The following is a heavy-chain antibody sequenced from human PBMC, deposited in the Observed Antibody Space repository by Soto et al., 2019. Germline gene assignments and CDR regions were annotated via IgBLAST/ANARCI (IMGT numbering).Heavy chain of an antibody. CDR1: GGTFSSYA. CDR3: ARPGGPNYGGPWGMDV. CDR2: IIPIFGTA. V-gene: IGHV1-69*01. Sequence: QVQLVQSGAEVKKPGSSVKVSCKASGGTFSSYAISWVRQAPGQGLEWMGGIIPIFGTANYAQKFQGRVTITADESTSTAYMGLSSRRSEDTAVYYCARPGGPNYGGPWGMDVWGQGTTVTVSS. J-gene: IGHJ6*02. D-gene: IGHD4-17*01.